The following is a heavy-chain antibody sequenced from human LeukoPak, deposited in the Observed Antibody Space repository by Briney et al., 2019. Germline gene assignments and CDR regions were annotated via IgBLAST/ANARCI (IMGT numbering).Heavy chain of an antibody. D-gene: IGHD5-18*01. V-gene: IGHV4-4*09. CDR1: GGSISSYY. J-gene: IGHJ4*02. CDR3: ARLYGYSYGFDY. Sequence: SETLSLTCTVPGGSISSYYWSWIRQPPGKGLEWIGYIYTSGSTNYNPSLKSRVTISVDTSKNQFSLKLSSVTAADTAVYYCARLYGYSYGFDYWGQGTLVTVSS. CDR2: IYTSGST.